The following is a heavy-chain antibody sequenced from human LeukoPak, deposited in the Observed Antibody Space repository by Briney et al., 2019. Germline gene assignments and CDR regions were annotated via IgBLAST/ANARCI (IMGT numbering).Heavy chain of an antibody. CDR1: GGSISSYY. CDR3: ARVKGSGSYYGQDYGMDV. CDR2: IYYSGST. J-gene: IGHJ6*02. Sequence: PSETLSLTCTVSGGSISSYYWSWIRQPPGKGLELIGYIYYSGSTNYNPSLKSRVTISVDTSKNQFSLKLSSVTAADTAVYYCARVKGSGSYYGQDYGMDVWGQGTTVTVSS. V-gene: IGHV4-59*01. D-gene: IGHD3-10*01.